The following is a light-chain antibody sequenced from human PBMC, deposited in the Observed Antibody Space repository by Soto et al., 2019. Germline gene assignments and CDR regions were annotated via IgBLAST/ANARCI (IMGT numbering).Light chain of an antibody. CDR2: ATS. V-gene: IGKV1-27*01. J-gene: IGKJ4*01. Sequence: DVQMTQSPSSLSAFVGDRATITCRASQGIAPYLAWFQQKPGKVPKLLTYATSTLQSGDPSRFSGSGSGTDFTLTINSLQPEDVGTYYCQKYNSAPLTFGGGTKVEIK. CDR1: QGIAPY. CDR3: QKYNSAPLT.